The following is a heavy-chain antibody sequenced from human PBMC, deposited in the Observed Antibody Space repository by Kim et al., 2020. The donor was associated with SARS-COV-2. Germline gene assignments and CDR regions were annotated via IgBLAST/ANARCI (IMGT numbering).Heavy chain of an antibody. Sequence: GGSLRLSCTTSGFTFTGYAMSWVRQAPGKRLEWVSSIDGSDGTTYYVDSVKGRFTISRDNSKNTLYLQMNSLRADDTAVYYCMKGGWGWIWDHWGQGTRVTVSS. D-gene: IGHD2-2*03. CDR1: GFTFTGYA. CDR2: IDGSDGTT. V-gene: IGHV3-23*01. J-gene: IGHJ4*02. CDR3: MKGGWGWIWDH.